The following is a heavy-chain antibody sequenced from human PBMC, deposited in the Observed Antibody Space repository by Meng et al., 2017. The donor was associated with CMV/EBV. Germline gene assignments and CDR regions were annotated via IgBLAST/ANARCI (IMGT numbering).Heavy chain of an antibody. CDR1: GYTLTELS. V-gene: IGHV1-24*01. CDR2: FDPEDGET. D-gene: IGHD2-2*01. CDR3: ATRRCTSCYSDAFDI. J-gene: IGHJ3*02. Sequence: ASVKVSCKVSGYTLTELSMHWVRQAPGKGLEWMGGFDPEDGETIYAQKFQGRVTMTEDTSTDTAYMEPSSLRSEDTAVYYCATRRCTSCYSDAFDIWGQGTMVTVSS.